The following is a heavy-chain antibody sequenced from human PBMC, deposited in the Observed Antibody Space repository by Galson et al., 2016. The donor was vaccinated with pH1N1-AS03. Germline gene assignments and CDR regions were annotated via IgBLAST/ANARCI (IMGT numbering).Heavy chain of an antibody. D-gene: IGHD2-2*01. CDR1: GHTLTEVS. J-gene: IGHJ4*02. V-gene: IGHV1-24*01. Sequence: QSGAEVKKPGASVKVSCKVSGHTLTEVSIHWVRQAPGKGLEWMGGVAPEDGETIYVQKFKGRVAMTEDTSSDTAFMELSSLRSDDSAVYYCTAVSADYDTSSFDPLIDYWGQGTLVTVSS. CDR3: TAVSADYDTSSFDPLIDY. CDR2: VAPEDGET.